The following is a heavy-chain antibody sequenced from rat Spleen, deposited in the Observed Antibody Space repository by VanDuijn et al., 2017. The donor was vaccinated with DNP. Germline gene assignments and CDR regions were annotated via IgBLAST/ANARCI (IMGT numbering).Heavy chain of an antibody. V-gene: IGHV5S23*01. D-gene: IGHD1-12*02. J-gene: IGHJ2*01. CDR2: ISTSGGSS. CDR3: ARRATVVTGDFDY. CDR1: GFTFSNYD. Sequence: EVQLVESGGGLVQPGNSLKLSCAASGFTFSNYDMAWVRQAPTKGLEWVAYISTSGGSSYHRDSVKGRFTVSRDNAKSTLYLQMDSLRSEDTATYYCARRATVVTGDFDYWGQGVMVTVSS.